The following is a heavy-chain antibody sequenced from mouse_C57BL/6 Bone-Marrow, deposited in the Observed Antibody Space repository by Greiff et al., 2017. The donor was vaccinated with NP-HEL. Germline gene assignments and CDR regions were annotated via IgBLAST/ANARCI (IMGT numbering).Heavy chain of an antibody. CDR2: IYPGDGDT. CDR1: GYAFSSYW. J-gene: IGHJ3*01. Sequence: QVQLQQSGAELVKPGASVKISCKASGYAFSSYWMNWVKQRPGKGLVWIGQIYPGDGDTNYNGKFKGKATLTADKSSSTAYMQLSSLTSEDSAVYFCAGAFYYDCGFAYWGQGTLVTVSA. CDR3: AGAFYYDCGFAY. D-gene: IGHD2-4*01. V-gene: IGHV1-80*01.